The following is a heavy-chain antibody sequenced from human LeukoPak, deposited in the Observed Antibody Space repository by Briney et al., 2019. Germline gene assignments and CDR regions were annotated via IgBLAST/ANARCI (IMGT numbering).Heavy chain of an antibody. V-gene: IGHV3-48*02. D-gene: IGHD4-17*01. CDR2: ITASGTAM. J-gene: IGHJ4*02. CDR1: GFTFSSYS. Sequence: GGSLRLSCAASGFTFSSYSMNWVRQAPGKGLEWVSHITASGTAMFYADSVKGRFTISRDNAKNSLYLQMNSLRDEDTAVYYCARGIPGYGDYVSYFDYWGQGTLVTVSS. CDR3: ARGIPGYGDYVSYFDY.